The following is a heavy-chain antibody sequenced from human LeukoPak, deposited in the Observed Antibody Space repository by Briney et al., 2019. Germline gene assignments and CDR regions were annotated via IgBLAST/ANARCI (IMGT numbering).Heavy chain of an antibody. CDR3: ARAGPTYYDILTGYRNRYYYYYGMDV. J-gene: IGHJ6*02. V-gene: IGHV4-39*07. CDR2: IYYSGST. Sequence: SETLSLTCTVSGGSISSSSYYWGWIRQPPGKGLEWIGSIYYSGSTYYNPSLKSRVTISVDTSKNQFSLKLSSVTAADTAVYYCARAGPTYYDILTGYRNRYYYYYGMDVWGQGTTVTVSS. CDR1: GGSISSSSYY. D-gene: IGHD3-9*01.